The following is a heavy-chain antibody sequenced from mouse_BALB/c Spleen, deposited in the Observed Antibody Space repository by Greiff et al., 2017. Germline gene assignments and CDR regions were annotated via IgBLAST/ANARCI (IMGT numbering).Heavy chain of an antibody. Sequence: EVKLMESGGGLVQPGGSRKLSCAASGFTFSSFGMHWVRQAPEKGLEWVAYISSGSSTIYYADTVKGRFTISRDNPKNTLFLQMTSLRSEDTAMYYCARWGGYDGYAMDYWGQGTSVTVSS. V-gene: IGHV5-17*02. J-gene: IGHJ4*01. CDR1: GFTFSSFG. CDR3: ARWGGYDGYAMDY. CDR2: ISSGSSTI. D-gene: IGHD2-2*01.